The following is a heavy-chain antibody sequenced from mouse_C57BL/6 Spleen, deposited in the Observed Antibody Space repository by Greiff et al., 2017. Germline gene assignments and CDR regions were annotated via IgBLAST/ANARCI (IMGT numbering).Heavy chain of an antibody. CDR3: ARGDYGSSYYAMDD. CDR1: GYTFTSYW. V-gene: IGHV1-69*01. D-gene: IGHD1-1*01. Sequence: QVQLQQPGAELVMPGASVKLSCKASGYTFTSYWMHWVKQRPGQGLEWLGELDPSDSYTNYNQKFKGKSTLTVDKSSSTAYMQLSSLTSEDSAVYYCARGDYGSSYYAMDDWGQGTSVTVSS. CDR2: LDPSDSYT. J-gene: IGHJ4*01.